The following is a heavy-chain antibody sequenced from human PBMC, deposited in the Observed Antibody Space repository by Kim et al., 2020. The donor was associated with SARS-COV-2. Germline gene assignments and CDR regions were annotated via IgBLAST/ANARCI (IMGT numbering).Heavy chain of an antibody. V-gene: IGHV6-1*01. CDR2: TYYRSKWYN. CDR3: ARDTVGEWGYYYYGMDV. J-gene: IGHJ6*02. CDR1: GDSVSSNSAA. Sequence: SQTLSLTCAISGDSVSSNSAAWNWIRQSPSRGLEWLGRTYYRSKWYNDYAVSVKSRITINPDTSKNQFSLQLNSVTPEDTAVYYCARDTVGEWGYYYYGMDVWGQGTTVTVSS. D-gene: IGHD3-10*01.